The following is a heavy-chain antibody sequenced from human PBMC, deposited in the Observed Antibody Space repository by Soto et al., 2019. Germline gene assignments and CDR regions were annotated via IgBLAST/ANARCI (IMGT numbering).Heavy chain of an antibody. V-gene: IGHV3-23*01. J-gene: IGHJ4*02. D-gene: IGHD2-15*01. CDR1: GFTFSSYA. CDR2: ISGSGGST. CDR3: AKFLRGSPPNGAATWRKECDY. Sequence: GGSLRLSCAASGFTFSSYARSWVRQAPGKGLEWVSAISGSGGSTYYADSVKGRFTISRDNSKNTLYLQMNSLRAEDTAVYYCAKFLRGSPPNGAATWRKECDYGGQEPLVTVS.